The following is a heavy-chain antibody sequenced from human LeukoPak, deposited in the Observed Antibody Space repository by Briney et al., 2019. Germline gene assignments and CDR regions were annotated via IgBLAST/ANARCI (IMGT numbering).Heavy chain of an antibody. D-gene: IGHD4-17*01. CDR3: AKNGLRPNSYYMDV. J-gene: IGHJ6*03. V-gene: IGHV3-30*18. CDR2: ISYDGSNK. CDR1: GFTFSSYG. Sequence: PGGSLRLSCAASGFTFSSYGMHWVRQAPGKGLEWVAVISYDGSNKYYADSVKGRFTISRDISKNTLYLQMNTLRTEDTALYFCAKNGLRPNSYYMDVWGKGAAVTVSS.